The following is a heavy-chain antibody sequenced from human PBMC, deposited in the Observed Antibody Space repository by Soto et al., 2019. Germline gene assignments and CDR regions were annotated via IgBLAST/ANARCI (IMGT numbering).Heavy chain of an antibody. Sequence: QVQLVESGGGVVQPGRSLRLSCAASGFTFSSYAMHWVRQAPGKGLEWVAVISYDGSNKYYADSVKGRFTISRDNSKNTLYLQMNSLRAEDTAGYYCARDIHTVTTGGMDVWGQGTTVTVSS. CDR3: ARDIHTVTTGGMDV. V-gene: IGHV3-30-3*01. J-gene: IGHJ6*02. D-gene: IGHD4-17*01. CDR2: ISYDGSNK. CDR1: GFTFSSYA.